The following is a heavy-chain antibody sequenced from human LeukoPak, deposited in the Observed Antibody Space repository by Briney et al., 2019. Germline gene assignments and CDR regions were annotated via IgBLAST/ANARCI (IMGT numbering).Heavy chain of an antibody. D-gene: IGHD4-11*01. V-gene: IGHV4-59*08. CDR2: IYYSGST. CDR3: ARRNGGRVFDY. CDR1: GGSFSGYY. Sequence: SETLSLTCAVYGGSFSGYYWSWIRQPPGKGLEWIGYIYYSGSTNYNPSLKSRVTISVDTSKNQFSLKLSSVTAADTAVYYCARRNGGRVFDYWGQGTLVTVSS. J-gene: IGHJ4*02.